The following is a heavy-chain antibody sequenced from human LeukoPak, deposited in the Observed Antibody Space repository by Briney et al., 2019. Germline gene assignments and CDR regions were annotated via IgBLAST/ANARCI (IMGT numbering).Heavy chain of an antibody. J-gene: IGHJ4*02. Sequence: VASVKVSFKASGYTFTSYYMHWVRQAPGQGLEWMGIINPSGGSTSYAQKFQGRVTMTRDTSTSTVYMELSSLRSEDTAVYYCARVSLPLKGYCSSTSCYRGRSPLDYWGQGTLVTVSS. CDR2: INPSGGST. CDR1: GYTFTSYY. CDR3: ARVSLPLKGYCSSTSCYRGRSPLDY. V-gene: IGHV1-46*01. D-gene: IGHD2-2*01.